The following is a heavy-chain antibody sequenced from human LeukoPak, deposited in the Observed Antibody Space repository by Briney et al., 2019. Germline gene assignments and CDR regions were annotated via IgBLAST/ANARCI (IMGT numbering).Heavy chain of an antibody. J-gene: IGHJ6*02. Sequence: PGGSLRLSCAASGFTFSTYWMNWVRQAPGKGLEWVANINQDGSEKYYVDSVKGRFTISRDNAKNSLYLQLNSLRGEDTAFYYCARAVRSARYPYCYYAMDVWGQGTTVTVSS. D-gene: IGHD1-26*01. CDR3: ARAVRSARYPYCYYAMDV. CDR2: INQDGSEK. CDR1: GFTFSTYW. V-gene: IGHV3-7*01.